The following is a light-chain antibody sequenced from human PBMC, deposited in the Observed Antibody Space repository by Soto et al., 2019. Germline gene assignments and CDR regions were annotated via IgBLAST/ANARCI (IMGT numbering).Light chain of an antibody. CDR1: QGISSY. J-gene: IGKJ3*01. V-gene: IGKV1-9*01. CDR3: EPLNSYPVT. Sequence: DIQLTQSPSFLSASVGDRVTITCRASQGISSYLAWYQQKPGKAPKLLIYAASTLQSGAPSRFSGSGSGTEFTLTISRLPPEDFATYFCEPLNSYPVTFGPGTNVDIK. CDR2: AAS.